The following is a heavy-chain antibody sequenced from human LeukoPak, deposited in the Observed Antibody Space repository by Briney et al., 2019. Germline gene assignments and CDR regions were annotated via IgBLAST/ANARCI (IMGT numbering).Heavy chain of an antibody. D-gene: IGHD6-6*01. J-gene: IGHJ4*02. CDR1: GYTFTDDY. Sequence: ASVKVSCKASGYTFTDDYIHWVRQARGQGLEWMAWIKPSNGDSKYTQKFQGRVTMTRDTSISTAYMELSRLRSDDTAVYYCARVVKIAARLGYGYWGQGTLVTVSS. CDR2: IKPSNGDS. CDR3: ARVVKIAARLGYGY. V-gene: IGHV1-2*02.